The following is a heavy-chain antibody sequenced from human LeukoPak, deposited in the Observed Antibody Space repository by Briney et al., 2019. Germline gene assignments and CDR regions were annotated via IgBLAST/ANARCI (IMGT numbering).Heavy chain of an antibody. CDR1: GFTFSTYA. Sequence: SGGSLRLSCAASGFTFSTYAMSWVRQAPGKGLEWVSAFSGHTHSAYYADSVTGRFTISRDNSKNMLYLQMNSLRDEDTAVYYCARHPDYWGQGTLVTVSS. CDR2: FSGHTHSA. J-gene: IGHJ4*02. V-gene: IGHV3-23*01. CDR3: ARHPDY.